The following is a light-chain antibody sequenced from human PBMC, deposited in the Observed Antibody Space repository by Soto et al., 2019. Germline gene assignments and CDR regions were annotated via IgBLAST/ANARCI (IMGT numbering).Light chain of an antibody. Sequence: DIQMTQSPSSLSASVGDRVTLTCRASQGIGDDLGWYQQQPGRAPKRLIYGVFTLQSGVTSRFSGSGSGTEFTLTISSLQPEDVATYYCLQHRSYPWTFGQGTKVEIK. CDR2: GVF. CDR1: QGIGDD. V-gene: IGKV1-17*01. J-gene: IGKJ1*01. CDR3: LQHRSYPWT.